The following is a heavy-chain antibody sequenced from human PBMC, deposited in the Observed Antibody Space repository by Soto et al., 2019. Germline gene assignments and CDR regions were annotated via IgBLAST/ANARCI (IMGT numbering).Heavy chain of an antibody. CDR3: ARGGASSKWLDP. J-gene: IGHJ5*02. V-gene: IGHV4-59*01. CDR1: GGSISGYY. Sequence: SETLSLTFTVSGGSISGYYWSWFRQPPGKGLEWIGYIYYTGNTIYSPSLNSRVTMSVDTSKNQFSLHLNYVTAADTAVYYCARGGASSKWLDPWGQGTLVTVS. CDR2: IYYTGNT. D-gene: IGHD3-10*01.